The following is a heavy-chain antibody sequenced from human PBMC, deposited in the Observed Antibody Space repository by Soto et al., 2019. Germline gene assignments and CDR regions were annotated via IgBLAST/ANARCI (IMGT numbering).Heavy chain of an antibody. V-gene: IGHV4-31*03. Sequence: SETLSLTCSVSSDSMNSGGYYWSWIRQHPGKGLEWIGYIYSNGDTYYNPSLKSRVTISVDTSKNQFSLNLTSVTAADTAVYYCARRGGSSSGYYYYAMDVCGQGSTVIVSS. D-gene: IGHD6-6*01. CDR3: ARRGGSSSGYYYYAMDV. J-gene: IGHJ6*02. CDR1: SDSMNSGGYY. CDR2: IYSNGDT.